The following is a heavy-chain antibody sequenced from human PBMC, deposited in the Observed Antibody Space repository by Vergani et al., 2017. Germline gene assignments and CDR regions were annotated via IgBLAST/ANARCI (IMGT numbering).Heavy chain of an antibody. CDR1: GYTFTSYY. CDR3: ARGAAAPLYYYSGMDV. V-gene: IGHV1-46*03. CDR2: INPSGGST. Sequence: QVQLVQSGAEVKKPGASVKVSCKASGYTFTSYYMHWVRQAPGQGLEWMGIINPSGGSTSYAQKFQGRVTMTRDTSTSTVYMELSSLRSEDTAVYYCARGAAAPLYYYSGMDVWGQGTTVTVSS. D-gene: IGHD6-13*01. J-gene: IGHJ6*02.